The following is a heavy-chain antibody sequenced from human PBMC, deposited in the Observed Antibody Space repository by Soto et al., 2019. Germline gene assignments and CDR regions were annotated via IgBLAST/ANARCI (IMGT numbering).Heavy chain of an antibody. CDR1: GYSFTSYW. CDR3: ARSSRNQYQLLLGYYYYYGMDV. J-gene: IGHJ6*02. CDR2: IDPSDSYT. V-gene: IGHV5-10-1*01. Sequence: SLKISCKGSGYSFTSYWISWVRQMPGKGLEWMGRIDPSDSYTNYSPSFQGHVTISADKSISTAYLQWSSLKASDTAMYYCARSSRNQYQLLLGYYYYYGMDVWGQGTTVTVSS. D-gene: IGHD2-2*01.